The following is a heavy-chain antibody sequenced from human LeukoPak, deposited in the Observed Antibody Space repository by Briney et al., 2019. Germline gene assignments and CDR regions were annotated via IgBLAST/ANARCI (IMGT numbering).Heavy chain of an antibody. CDR1: GGSISSSSYY. J-gene: IGHJ3*02. V-gene: IGHV4-39*01. D-gene: IGHD6-19*01. Sequence: SETLSLTCTVSGGSISSSSYYWGWIRQPPGKGLEWIGSIYYSGSTYYNPSLKSRVTISVDTSKNQFSLKLSSVTAADTAVYYCARRLISSGWYGGAFDIWGQGTMVTVSS. CDR2: IYYSGST. CDR3: ARRLISSGWYGGAFDI.